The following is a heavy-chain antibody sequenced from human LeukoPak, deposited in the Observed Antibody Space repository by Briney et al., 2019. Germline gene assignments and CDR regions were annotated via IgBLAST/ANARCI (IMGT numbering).Heavy chain of an antibody. J-gene: IGHJ4*02. Sequence: PGGSLRLSCAASGFTFSSYGMHWVRQAPGKGLEWVAVIWYDGSNKYYADSVKGRFTISRDNSKNTLYLQMNSLRAEDTAVYYCATGLAPGVGELDYWGQGTLVTVSS. CDR3: ATGLAPGVGELDY. V-gene: IGHV3-33*01. CDR2: IWYDGSNK. CDR1: GFTFSSYG. D-gene: IGHD3-10*01.